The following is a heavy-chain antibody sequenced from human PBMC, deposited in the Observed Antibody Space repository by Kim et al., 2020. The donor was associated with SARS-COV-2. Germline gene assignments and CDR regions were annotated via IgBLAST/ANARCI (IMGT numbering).Heavy chain of an antibody. CDR1: GYKFTDYT. J-gene: IGHJ6*02. CDR3: ARSRTYCSGGSCYSDYYYGMAV. V-gene: IGHV1-3*01. CDR2: INADYGNT. D-gene: IGHD2-15*01. Sequence: ASVKVSCKASGYKFTDYTINWVRQAPGQRLEWMGWINADYGNTKYSQTFQGRLTITRDTSADTAYMELSSLRSEDTAVYYCARSRTYCSGGSCYSDYYYGMAVWGQGTTVTVSS.